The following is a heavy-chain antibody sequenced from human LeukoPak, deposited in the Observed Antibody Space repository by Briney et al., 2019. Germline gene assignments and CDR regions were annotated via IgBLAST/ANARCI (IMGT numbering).Heavy chain of an antibody. D-gene: IGHD1-7*01. V-gene: IGHV3-74*01. CDR1: GFTFRRYW. J-gene: IGHJ4*02. Sequence: GGSLRLSCAASGFTFRRYWMHWVRQAPGKGLVWVSRLNSDGSSTSYADSVKGRFTISRDNAETTLHLQMNNLSAEDTAVYYCARASNRNSINFDYWGQGALVTVSS. CDR2: LNSDGSST. CDR3: ARASNRNSINFDY.